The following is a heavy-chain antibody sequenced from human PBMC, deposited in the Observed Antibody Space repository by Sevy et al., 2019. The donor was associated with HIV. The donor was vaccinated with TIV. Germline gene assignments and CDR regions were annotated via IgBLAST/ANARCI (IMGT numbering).Heavy chain of an antibody. J-gene: IGHJ6*02. CDR2: ISSSSSTI. CDR3: ARDKSGDDGDYYYYGMDV. Sequence: GGSLRLSCAASGFTFSSYSMNRVRQAPGKGLEWVSYISSSSSTIYYADSVKGRFTISRDNAKNSLYLQMNSLRDEDTAVYYCARDKSGDDGDYYYYGMDVWGQGTTVTVSS. CDR1: GFTFSSYS. D-gene: IGHD2-21*01. V-gene: IGHV3-48*02.